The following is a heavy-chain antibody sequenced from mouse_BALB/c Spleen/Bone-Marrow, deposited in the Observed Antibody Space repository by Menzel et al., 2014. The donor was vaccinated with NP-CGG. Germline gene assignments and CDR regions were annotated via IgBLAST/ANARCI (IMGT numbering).Heavy chain of an antibody. V-gene: IGHV5-2*01. CDR2: INSDGGST. CDR1: EYEFPSHD. CDR3: ARHNDRYDDYAMDY. Sequence: EVHLEESGGDLVQPGESLKLSCASNEYEFPSHDMSWVRKTPEKRLELVAAINSDGGSTYYPDTMERRFIISRDNTKKTLYLKMSSQRTEDTALDYGARHNDRYDDYAMDYWGQGTSVTVSS. D-gene: IGHD2-12*01. J-gene: IGHJ4*01.